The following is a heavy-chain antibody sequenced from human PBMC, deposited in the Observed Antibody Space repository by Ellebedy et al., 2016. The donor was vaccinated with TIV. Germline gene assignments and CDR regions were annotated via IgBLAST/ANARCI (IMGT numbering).Heavy chain of an antibody. CDR2: INPTSGSP. Sequence: ASVKVSCKASGYTFTNYFLYWVRQAPGQGLEWMGIINPTSGSPNYAQKFQGRVTMTRDTYTSTVYMVLSSLRSEDTAVYYCARGDNYYYDSSGYYYNYWGQGTLVTVSS. CDR1: GYTFTNYF. D-gene: IGHD3-22*01. CDR3: ARGDNYYYDSSGYYYNY. V-gene: IGHV1-46*01. J-gene: IGHJ4*02.